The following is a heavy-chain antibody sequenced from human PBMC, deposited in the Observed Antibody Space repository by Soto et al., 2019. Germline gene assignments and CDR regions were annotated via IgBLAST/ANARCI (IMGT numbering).Heavy chain of an antibody. V-gene: IGHV4-61*01. D-gene: IGHD6-6*01. CDR3: ARDGYSSWSFDY. J-gene: IGHJ4*02. Sequence: SETLSLTCTVSGGSVSSGSYYWSWIRQPPGKGLEWIGYIYYSGSTNYNPSLKSRVTISVDTSKNQFSLKLSSVTAADTAVYYCARDGYSSWSFDYWGQGTLVTVSS. CDR2: IYYSGST. CDR1: GGSVSSGSYY.